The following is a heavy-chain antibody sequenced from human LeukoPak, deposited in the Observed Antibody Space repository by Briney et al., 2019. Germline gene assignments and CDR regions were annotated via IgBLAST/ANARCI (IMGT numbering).Heavy chain of an antibody. CDR2: INPSGGST. CDR3: ARSPKQDYPNWFDP. J-gene: IGHJ5*02. V-gene: IGHV1-46*01. D-gene: IGHD4-11*01. CDR1: GYTFTNYH. Sequence: ASVKVSCKASGYTFTNYHMNWVRQAPGQGLEWMGIINPSGGSTSYAQKFQGRVTMTRDMSTSTVYMELSSLRSEDTAVYYCARSPKQDYPNWFDPWGQGTLVTVSS.